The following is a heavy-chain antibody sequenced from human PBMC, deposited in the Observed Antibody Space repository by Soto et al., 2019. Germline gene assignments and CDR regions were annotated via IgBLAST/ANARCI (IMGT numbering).Heavy chain of an antibody. D-gene: IGHD3-3*01. J-gene: IGHJ6*02. CDR3: ARLLAIFGVVIRMDV. CDR1: GGSISSSSYY. V-gene: IGHV4-39*01. CDR2: IYSSGST. Sequence: PSETLSLTCTVSGGSISSSSYYWGWIRQPPGKGLEWIGTIYSSGSTYYNPSLKSRVTISVDTSKNQFSLKLTSVTAADTAVYYCARLLAIFGVVIRMDVWGQGTTVT.